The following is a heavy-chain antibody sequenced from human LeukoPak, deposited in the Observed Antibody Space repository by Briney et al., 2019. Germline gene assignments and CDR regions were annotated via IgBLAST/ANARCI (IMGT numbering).Heavy chain of an antibody. D-gene: IGHD3-22*01. CDR1: GFTFSSYG. J-gene: IGHJ4*02. CDR2: IRYDGSNK. Sequence: PGGSLRLSCAASGFTFSSYGMHWVRQAPGKGLEWVAFIRYDGSNKYYADSVKGRFTISRDNSKNTLYLQMDSLRAEDTAVYYCAKDNEAQNYYDSSGYDYWDQGTLVTVSS. V-gene: IGHV3-30*02. CDR3: AKDNEAQNYYDSSGYDY.